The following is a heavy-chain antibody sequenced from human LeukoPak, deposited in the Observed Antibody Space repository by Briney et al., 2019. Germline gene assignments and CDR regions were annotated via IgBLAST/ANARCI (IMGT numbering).Heavy chain of an antibody. Sequence: SETLSLTCTVSGGSISSGSYYWNWIRQPAGTGLEWIGRIYISGSTNYNPSLKSRVTISIDTSKNQFSLKLSSVTAADTAVYYCARERGGLRAYYYYMDVWGKGTTVTVSS. CDR1: GGSISSGSYY. CDR2: IYISGST. D-gene: IGHD4-17*01. J-gene: IGHJ6*03. CDR3: ARERGGLRAYYYYMDV. V-gene: IGHV4-61*02.